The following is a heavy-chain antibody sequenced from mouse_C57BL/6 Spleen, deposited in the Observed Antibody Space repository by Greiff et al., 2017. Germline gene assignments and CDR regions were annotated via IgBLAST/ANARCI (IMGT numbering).Heavy chain of an antibody. CDR2: INTSTGGT. J-gene: IGHJ4*01. Sequence: EVQLQQSGPELVKPGASVKISCKASGYSFTGYYMNWVKQSPEKSLEWIGEINTSTGGTTYNQKFKAKATLTVDKSSSTAYMQLKSLTSEDSAVYYCGRGGNDYDGYAMDYWGQGTSVTVSS. D-gene: IGHD2-4*01. V-gene: IGHV1-42*01. CDR3: GRGGNDYDGYAMDY. CDR1: GYSFTGYY.